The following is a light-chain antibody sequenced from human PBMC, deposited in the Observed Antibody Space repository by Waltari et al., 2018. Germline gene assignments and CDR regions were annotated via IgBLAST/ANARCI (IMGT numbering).Light chain of an antibody. CDR3: QVWDSSIAV. CDR1: KLGDKY. CDR2: QST. J-gene: IGLJ3*02. V-gene: IGLV3-1*01. Sequence: SYELTQSPSVSVSPGQTASITCSGDKLGDKYVCWYQQKPGQSPALVTYQSTSRPSGIPGRFSGSNPGNTATLTISGTQAMDEAYYYCQVWDSSIAVFGGGTKLTVL.